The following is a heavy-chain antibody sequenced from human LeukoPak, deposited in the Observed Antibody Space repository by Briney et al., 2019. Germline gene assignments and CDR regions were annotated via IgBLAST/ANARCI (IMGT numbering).Heavy chain of an antibody. V-gene: IGHV1-18*01. D-gene: IGHD2-2*01. J-gene: IGHJ4*02. Sequence: GASVKVSCKASGYTFTSYGISWVRQAPGQGLEWMGWISAYNGNTNYAQKLQGRVTMTTDTSTSTAYMELRSLRSDDTAVYYCARDEDIVVVPAATDYWGQGTLVTVSS. CDR3: ARDEDIVVVPAATDY. CDR1: GYTFTSYG. CDR2: ISAYNGNT.